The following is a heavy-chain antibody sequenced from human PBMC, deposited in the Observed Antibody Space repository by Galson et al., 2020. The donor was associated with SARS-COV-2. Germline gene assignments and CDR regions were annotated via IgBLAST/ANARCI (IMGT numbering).Heavy chain of an antibody. CDR3: ASTSVISYYFDY. CDR2: ISYDGSNK. V-gene: IGHV3-30*04. CDR1: GFTFSSYA. J-gene: IGHJ4*02. Sequence: GESLKISCAASGFTFSSYAMHWVRQAPGKGLEWVADISYDGSNKYYADSVKGRFTISRDNSKNTLYLQMNSLRAEDTAVYYCASTSVISYYFDYWGQGTLVTVSS. D-gene: IGHD2-21*01.